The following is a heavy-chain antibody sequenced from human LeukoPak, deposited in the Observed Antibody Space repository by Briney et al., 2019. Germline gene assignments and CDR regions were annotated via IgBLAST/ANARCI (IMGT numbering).Heavy chain of an antibody. J-gene: IGHJ4*02. CDR2: IYPGDSDT. CDR3: ARFERRYSSNY. D-gene: IGHD5-18*01. V-gene: IGHV5-51*01. CDR1: GYSFTSYW. Sequence: GESLKISCKGSGYSFTSYWIGWVRQLPGKGLEWMGIIYPGDSDTRYSPSSQGQVTISADKSISTAYLQWSCLKASDTAMYYCARFERRYSSNYWGQGTLVTVSS.